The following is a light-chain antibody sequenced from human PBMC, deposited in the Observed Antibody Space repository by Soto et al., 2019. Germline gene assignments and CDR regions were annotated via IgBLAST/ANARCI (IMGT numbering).Light chain of an antibody. Sequence: QMTQSPSSLSASVGEKIIITCRASRDVGSDVSWYQQKPGQAPKLLIYAASNLYTGVPSRFSGSRSGTEFTLTISSLQPEDFASYYCLQDYGYSWRFGQGTKV. CDR2: AAS. J-gene: IGKJ1*01. V-gene: IGKV1-6*01. CDR3: LQDYGYSWR. CDR1: RDVGSD.